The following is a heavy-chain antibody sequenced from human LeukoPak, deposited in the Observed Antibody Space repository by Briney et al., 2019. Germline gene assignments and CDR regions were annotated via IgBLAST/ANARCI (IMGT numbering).Heavy chain of an antibody. CDR1: GFIFSSYG. V-gene: IGHV3-30*18. Sequence: GGSLRLSCAASGFIFSSYGLHWVRQAPGKGPEWVAVISYDGSNKYYADSVKGRFTISRDNSKNTLYLQMNSLRAEDTAVYYCAKDARNYDSSGYYDDPGYFDYWGQGSLVTVSS. J-gene: IGHJ4*02. CDR3: AKDARNYDSSGYYDDPGYFDY. D-gene: IGHD3-22*01. CDR2: ISYDGSNK.